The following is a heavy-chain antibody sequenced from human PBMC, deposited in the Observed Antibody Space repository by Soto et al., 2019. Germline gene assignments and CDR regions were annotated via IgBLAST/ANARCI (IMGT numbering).Heavy chain of an antibody. D-gene: IGHD1-26*01. CDR2: ISYDGSNK. J-gene: IGHJ4*02. CDR3: AREGHGAMDY. Sequence: QVQLVESGGGVVQPGRSLRLSCAASGFTFSSYAMHWVRQAPGKGLEWVAVISYDGSNKYYADSVKGRFTISRDNSKNTLYLQMNILRAEDTAVYYCAREGHGAMDYWGQGTLVTVSS. CDR1: GFTFSSYA. V-gene: IGHV3-30-3*01.